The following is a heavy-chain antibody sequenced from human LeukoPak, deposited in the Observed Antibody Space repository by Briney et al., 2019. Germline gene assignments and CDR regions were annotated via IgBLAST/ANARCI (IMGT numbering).Heavy chain of an antibody. CDR2: IGSRGSTI. V-gene: IGHV3-48*03. D-gene: IGHD6-13*01. Sequence: GGSLRLSCVASGFTFSEYEMNWVRQAPGKGLEWVSYIGSRGSTIYYADSVAGRFTISRDNAKNSVYLQMNSLRVEDTAIYYRARAGEQQMAYWGQGTLVTVSS. CDR3: ARAGEQQMAY. J-gene: IGHJ4*02. CDR1: GFTFSEYE.